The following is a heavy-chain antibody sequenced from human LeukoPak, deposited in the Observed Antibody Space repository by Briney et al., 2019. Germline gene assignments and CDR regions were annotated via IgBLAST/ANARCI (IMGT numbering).Heavy chain of an antibody. D-gene: IGHD1-26*01. V-gene: IGHV3-21*01. CDR2: ISSSSSYI. Sequence: GGSLRLSCAASGFTFSSYSMNWVRQAPGKGLECVSSISSSSSYIYYADSVKGRFTISRDNAKNSLYLQMNSLRAEDTAVYYCARERIVGATHFDPWGQGTLVTVSS. J-gene: IGHJ5*02. CDR1: GFTFSSYS. CDR3: ARERIVGATHFDP.